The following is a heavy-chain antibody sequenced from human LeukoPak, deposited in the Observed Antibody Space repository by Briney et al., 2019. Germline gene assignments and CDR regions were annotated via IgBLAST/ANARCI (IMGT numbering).Heavy chain of an antibody. CDR3: AKVRTMIAVAFDI. V-gene: IGHV3-30*18. D-gene: IGHD3-22*01. J-gene: IGHJ3*02. CDR2: ISYDGSNK. Sequence: PGRSLRLSCAASGFTFSSYGMHWVRQAPGKGLEWVAVISYDGSNKYYADSVKGRFTISRDDSKNTLYLQMNSLRAEDTAVYYCAKVRTMIAVAFDIWGQGTMVTVSS. CDR1: GFTFSSYG.